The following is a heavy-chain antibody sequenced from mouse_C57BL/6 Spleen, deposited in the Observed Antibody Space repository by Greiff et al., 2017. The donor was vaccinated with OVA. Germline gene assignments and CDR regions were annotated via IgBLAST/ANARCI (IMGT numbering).Heavy chain of an antibody. D-gene: IGHD1-1*01. CDR3: ARGDYGSSYGNY. CDR1: GYTFTSYG. V-gene: IGHV1-81*01. Sequence: VKLVESGAELARPGASVKLSCKASGYTFTSYGISWVKQRTGQGLEWIGEIYPRSGNTYYNEKFKGKATLTADKSSSTAYMELRSLTSEDSAVYFCARGDYGSSYGNYWGQGTTLTVSS. CDR2: IYPRSGNT. J-gene: IGHJ2*01.